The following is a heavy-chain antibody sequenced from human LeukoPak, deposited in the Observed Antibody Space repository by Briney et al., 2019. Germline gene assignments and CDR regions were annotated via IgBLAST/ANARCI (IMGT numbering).Heavy chain of an antibody. CDR1: GGSISSDSYY. D-gene: IGHD7-27*01. V-gene: IGHV4-61*02. CDR2: IYTGGST. J-gene: IGHJ4*02. Sequence: SQTLSLTCTVSGGSISSDSYYWSWIRQPAGEGLEWIGRIYTGGSTNYNPSLKSRVTMLVDTSKNQFSLKLRSVTAADTAVYYCARNRNSADWGYYFDYWGQGTLVTVSS. CDR3: ARNRNSADWGYYFDY.